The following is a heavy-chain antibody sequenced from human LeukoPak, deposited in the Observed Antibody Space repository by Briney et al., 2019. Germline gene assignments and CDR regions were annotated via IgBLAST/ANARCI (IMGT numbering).Heavy chain of an antibody. J-gene: IGHJ3*02. Sequence: GASVKVSCKASGGTFSSYAISWVRQAPGQGLEWMGGIIPIFGTANYAQKFQGRVTITADESTSTAYMELSSLRSEDTAVYYCARDHVDTAMAWLGAFDIWGQGTMVTVSS. D-gene: IGHD5-18*01. CDR1: GGTFSSYA. CDR3: ARDHVDTAMAWLGAFDI. CDR2: IIPIFGTA. V-gene: IGHV1-69*13.